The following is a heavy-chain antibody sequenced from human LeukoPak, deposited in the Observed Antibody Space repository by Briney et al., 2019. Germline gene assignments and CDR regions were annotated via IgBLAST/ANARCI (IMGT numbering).Heavy chain of an antibody. J-gene: IGHJ6*03. V-gene: IGHV1-18*01. D-gene: IGHD1-7*01. Sequence: ASVKLSCKASGYTFLNYCVSWVRQATGQGLEWMGWVSGYNGNTNFAKNVRGRVTMTTDTSTRNAYMELRSLRSDDTAVYYCARALGSGTHYYYYYMDVWGKGTAVTVSS. CDR1: GYTFLNYC. CDR3: ARALGSGTHYYYYYMDV. CDR2: VSGYNGNT.